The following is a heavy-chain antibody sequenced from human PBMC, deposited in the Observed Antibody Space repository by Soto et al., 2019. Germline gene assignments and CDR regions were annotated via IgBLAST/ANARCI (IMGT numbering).Heavy chain of an antibody. J-gene: IGHJ4*02. D-gene: IGHD4-17*01. CDR3: AKGYGDYVRDFDF. V-gene: IGHV3-23*01. CDR1: GFTFSSYA. Sequence: PGGSLRLSCAASGFTFSSYAMTWVRQAPGKGLEWVSTIGGSGGSTYYADSVKGRFTISRDNSKNTLYVQMNSLRAEDTAIYYCAKGYGDYVRDFDFWGQGALVTV. CDR2: IGGSGGST.